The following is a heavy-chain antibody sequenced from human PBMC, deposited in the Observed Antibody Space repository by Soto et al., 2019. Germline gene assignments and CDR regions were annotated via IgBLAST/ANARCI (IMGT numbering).Heavy chain of an antibody. J-gene: IGHJ4*02. CDR2: ISAYNGNT. CDR1: GYTFTSYG. V-gene: IGHV1-18*01. CDR3: ARSIVVVTALDY. Sequence: ASVKVSCKASGYTFTSYGISWVRQAPGQGLEWMGLISAYNGNTKYSQKFQGRVTITRDTSASTAYMELSSLRPEDTAVYYCARSIVVVTALDYWGQGTLVTVSS. D-gene: IGHD2-21*02.